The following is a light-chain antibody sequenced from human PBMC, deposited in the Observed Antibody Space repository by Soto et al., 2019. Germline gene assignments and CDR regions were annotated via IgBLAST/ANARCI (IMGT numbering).Light chain of an antibody. CDR1: QSVSSN. Sequence: EIVMTQSPATLSVSPGERATLSCRASQSVSSNLGWYQQKPGQAPRLLIHAASSRATGIPVRFSGSGSGTDFTLTISRLEPEDFAVYYCQQYGSSLITFGQGTRLEIK. V-gene: IGKV3-20*01. J-gene: IGKJ5*01. CDR3: QQYGSSLIT. CDR2: AAS.